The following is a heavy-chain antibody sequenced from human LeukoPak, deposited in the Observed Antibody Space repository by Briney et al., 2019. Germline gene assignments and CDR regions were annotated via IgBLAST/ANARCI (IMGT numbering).Heavy chain of an antibody. Sequence: ASVKVSCKASGYTFTGYYMHWVRQAPGQGLEWMGWINPNSGGTNYAQEFQGRVTMTRDTSISTAYMELSRLRSDDTAVYYCANLLDSSGYFPWGQGTLVTVSS. D-gene: IGHD3-22*01. J-gene: IGHJ5*02. CDR2: INPNSGGT. V-gene: IGHV1-2*02. CDR1: GYTFTGYY. CDR3: ANLLDSSGYFP.